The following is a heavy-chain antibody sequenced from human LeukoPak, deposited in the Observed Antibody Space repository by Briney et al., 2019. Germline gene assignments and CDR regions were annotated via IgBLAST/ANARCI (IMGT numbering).Heavy chain of an antibody. CDR2: VYYSGST. Sequence: SETLSLTCTVSVGSMSSYYWSWIRQPPGKGLEWLGYVYYSGSTNYNPSIKSRVTISLGTSKNQFSLKLSSVTAADTAVYYCARHGSGTSLALDPWGQGTLVTVSS. J-gene: IGHJ5*02. D-gene: IGHD3-10*01. V-gene: IGHV4-59*08. CDR3: ARHGSGTSLALDP. CDR1: VGSMSSYY.